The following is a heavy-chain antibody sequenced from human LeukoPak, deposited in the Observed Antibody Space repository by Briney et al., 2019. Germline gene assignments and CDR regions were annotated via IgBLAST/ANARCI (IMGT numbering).Heavy chain of an antibody. J-gene: IGHJ4*02. D-gene: IGHD2-8*01. V-gene: IGHV3-23*01. Sequence: GGSLRLSCAASGFTFSSYAVSWVRQAPGKGLEWVSSISVSGGSTYSADSVKGRFTIPRDNSKNTLYLQMNSLRAEDTALYYCAKDRSCTNDICHGDFDYWGQGTLVTVSS. CDR2: ISVSGGST. CDR1: GFTFSSYA. CDR3: AKDRSCTNDICHGDFDY.